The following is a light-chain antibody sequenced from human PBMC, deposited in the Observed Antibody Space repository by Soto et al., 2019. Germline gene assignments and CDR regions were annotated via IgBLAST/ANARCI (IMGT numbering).Light chain of an antibody. CDR1: QNIRSY. Sequence: DIQMTQSPSSLSASVGDRVTITCRASQNIRSYLNWYQQKPGKAPQLLIYATFSLQTGVPSRFSASGSGTDFSLVISDLQPEDSATSYCQQGYSSRWTSGRGTKVEI. V-gene: IGKV1-39*01. CDR2: ATF. J-gene: IGKJ1*01. CDR3: QQGYSSRWT.